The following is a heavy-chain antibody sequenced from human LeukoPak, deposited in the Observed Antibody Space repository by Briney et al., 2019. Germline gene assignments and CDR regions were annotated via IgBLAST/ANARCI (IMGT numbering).Heavy chain of an antibody. J-gene: IGHJ4*02. V-gene: IGHV1-8*02. CDR2: MNPSSGNT. Sequence: ASVKVSCKASGYTFSNYDINWVRQATGQGLEWMAWMNPSSGNTAYAQKFQGRVTLTRDTSIDTAYMELSSLRSEDTAVYYCARGPSGHRSDFEYWGQGPLVTVSS. CDR1: GYTFSNYD. CDR3: ARGPSGHRSDFEY. D-gene: IGHD1-1*01.